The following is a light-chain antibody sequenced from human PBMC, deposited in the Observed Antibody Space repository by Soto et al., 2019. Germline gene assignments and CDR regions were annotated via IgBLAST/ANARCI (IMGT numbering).Light chain of an antibody. CDR2: DVA. J-gene: IGLJ2*01. CDR3: SSCTSSSTPVV. Sequence: QSALTQPASVSGSPGQSIAISCTGTSSDLGGYNCVSWYQQHPGKAPKLMIYDVASRPSGISNRFSGYKSGNTASLTISGLQAEDEADYYCSSCTSSSTPVVFGGGTKLTVL. V-gene: IGLV2-14*03. CDR1: SSDLGGYNC.